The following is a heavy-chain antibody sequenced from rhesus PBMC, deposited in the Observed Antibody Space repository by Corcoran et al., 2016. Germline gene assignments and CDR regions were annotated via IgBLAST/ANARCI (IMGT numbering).Heavy chain of an antibody. V-gene: IGHV4S9*01. Sequence: QVQLQESGPGLVKPSETLSLTCAVSVGSISDRYYCNWIRQPPGKGLEWIGNIYGAATYYNPSLQSRVTISKDTSKSQLFLILSSVTAADTAVYYCSRRYYGDYWGQGVLVTDSS. J-gene: IGHJ4*01. CDR3: SRRYYGDY. CDR2: IYGAAT. CDR1: VGSISDRYY. D-gene: IGHD3-28*01.